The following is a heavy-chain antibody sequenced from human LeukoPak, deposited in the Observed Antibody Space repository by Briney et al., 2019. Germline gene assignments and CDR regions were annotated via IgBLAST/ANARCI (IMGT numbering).Heavy chain of an antibody. Sequence: GGSLRLSCAASGFTFSSYWMSWVRQAPGKGLEWVANIKQDGSEKYYVDSVKGRFTISRDNSKNTLFLQMNRLRVEDTAVYYCARDSDRSLGYWGQGTLVTVSS. CDR3: ARDSDRSLGY. V-gene: IGHV3-7*01. D-gene: IGHD1-14*01. J-gene: IGHJ4*02. CDR2: IKQDGSEK. CDR1: GFTFSSYW.